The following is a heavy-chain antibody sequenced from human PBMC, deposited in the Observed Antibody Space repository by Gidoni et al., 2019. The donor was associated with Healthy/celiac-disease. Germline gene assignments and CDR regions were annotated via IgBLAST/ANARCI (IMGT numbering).Heavy chain of an antibody. CDR1: GASIGRSSNY. J-gene: IGHJ4*02. V-gene: IGHV4-39*01. CDR3: ARLVNTYGYSTYLDF. D-gene: IGHD5-18*01. CDR2: ISYSGST. Sequence: LQLQESGPGLLKPSETLSLTCTVSGASIGRSSNYWGWVRQPPGKGLEWIGSISYSGSTYYNPSLGGRLSISVDTSKNQFSLEVTSVTAADTALYYCARLVNTYGYSTYLDFWGQGTLVTVSS.